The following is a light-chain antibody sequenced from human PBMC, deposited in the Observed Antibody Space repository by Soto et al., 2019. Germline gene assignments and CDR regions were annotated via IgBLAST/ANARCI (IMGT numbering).Light chain of an antibody. J-gene: IGKJ1*01. CDR2: GAS. V-gene: IGKV3-15*01. CDR1: QSVSSN. CDR3: QHYTNWPPWT. Sequence: EIVMTQSPATLSVSPGERATLSCRASQSVSSNLAWYQQKPGQAPRLLIYGASTRATGIPARFRGSGSGTAYTLTVGSPQSEDFAGYYCQHYTNWPPWTCGQGTKVEIK.